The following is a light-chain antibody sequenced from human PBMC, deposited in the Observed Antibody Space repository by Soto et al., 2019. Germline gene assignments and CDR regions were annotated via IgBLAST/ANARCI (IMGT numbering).Light chain of an antibody. J-gene: IGLJ1*01. V-gene: IGLV2-14*01. CDR3: SSYTSSSTLEDV. CDR1: SSDVGGYNY. Sequence: QSVLTQPASVSGSPGQSITISCTGTSSDVGGYNYVSWYQQHPGKAPKLMIYDVSNRPSGVSNRFSGSKSGNTASLTISGLQAEDEADYYYSSYTSSSTLEDVFGTGTKLTVL. CDR2: DVS.